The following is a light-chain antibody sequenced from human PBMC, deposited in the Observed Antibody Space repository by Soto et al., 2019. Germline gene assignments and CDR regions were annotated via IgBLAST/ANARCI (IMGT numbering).Light chain of an antibody. J-gene: IGLJ3*02. CDR2: LNNDGSH. Sequence: QPVLTQSPSASASLGASVKLTCTLSSGHSSYAIAWHQQQPEKGPRYLMKLNNDGSHSKGDGIPDRFSGSSSGAERYLTISSLQSEDEADYYCQTWGTDTWVFGGGTKLTVL. CDR1: SGHSSYA. V-gene: IGLV4-69*01. CDR3: QTWGTDTWV.